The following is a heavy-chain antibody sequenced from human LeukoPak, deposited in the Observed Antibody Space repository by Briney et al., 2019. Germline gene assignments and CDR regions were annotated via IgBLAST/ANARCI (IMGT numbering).Heavy chain of an antibody. Sequence: GSLRLSCAASGFTFDDYGMSWVRQAPGKGLEWVSGINWNGGSTGYADSVKGRFTISRDNAKNSLYLQMNSLRAEDTAVYYCAKARNYYGSGSPGDWGQGTLVTVSS. CDR3: AKARNYYGSGSPGD. CDR1: GFTFDDYG. D-gene: IGHD3-10*01. CDR2: INWNGGST. J-gene: IGHJ4*02. V-gene: IGHV3-20*04.